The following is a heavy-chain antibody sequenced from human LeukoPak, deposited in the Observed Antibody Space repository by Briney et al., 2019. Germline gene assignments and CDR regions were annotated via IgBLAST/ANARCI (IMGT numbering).Heavy chain of an antibody. CDR2: IYYSGST. Sequence: PSETLSLTCTVSGGSISSYYWGWIRQPPGKGLEWIGSIYYSGSTYYNPSLKSRVTISVDTSKNQFSLKLSSVTAADTAVYYCARGQQLVHRGWFDPWGQGTLVTVSS. D-gene: IGHD6-13*01. CDR1: GGSISSYY. V-gene: IGHV4-39*07. J-gene: IGHJ5*02. CDR3: ARGQQLVHRGWFDP.